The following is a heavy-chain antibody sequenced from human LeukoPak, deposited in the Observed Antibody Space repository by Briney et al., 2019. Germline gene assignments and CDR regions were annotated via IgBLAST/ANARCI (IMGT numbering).Heavy chain of an antibody. CDR2: IDPSDSYT. CDR3: ARRGYCSSTSCYEGTNWFDP. CDR1: GYSFTSYW. D-gene: IGHD2-2*01. J-gene: IGHJ5*02. Sequence: GESLKISCKGSGYSFTSYWISWVRQMPGKGLEWMGRIDPSDSYTNYSPSFQGHVTISADKSISTAYLQWSSLKASDTAMYYYARRGYCSSTSCYEGTNWFDPWGQGTLVTVSS. V-gene: IGHV5-10-1*01.